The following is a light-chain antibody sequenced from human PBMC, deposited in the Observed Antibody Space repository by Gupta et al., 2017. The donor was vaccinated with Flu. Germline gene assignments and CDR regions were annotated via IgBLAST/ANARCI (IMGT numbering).Light chain of an antibody. CDR3: QQYGTPPLT. J-gene: IGKJ4*01. Sequence: IVLTQSPGTLSLSPGERATLSCRASQIVHTNYLAWYQQKPGQTPRLLIYGTSIRATGIPDSFSGSGSGTDFTLTISRLEPEDFAVYYCQQYGTPPLTFGGGTEIQIK. V-gene: IGKV3-20*01. CDR2: GTS. CDR1: QIVHTNY.